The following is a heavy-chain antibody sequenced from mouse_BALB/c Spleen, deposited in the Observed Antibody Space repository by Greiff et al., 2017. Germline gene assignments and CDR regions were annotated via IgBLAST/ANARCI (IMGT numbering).Heavy chain of an antibody. J-gene: IGHJ2*01. D-gene: IGHD2-1*01. V-gene: IGHV1-9*01. CDR1: GYTFSSYW. CDR2: ILPGSGST. CDR3: ARGDFYYGYFDY. Sequence: QVQLQQSGAELMKPGASVKISCKATGYTFSSYWIEWVKQRPGHGLEWIGEILPGSGSTNYNEKFKGKATFTADTSSNTAYMQLSSLTSEDSAVYYCARGDFYYGYFDYWGQGTTLTVSS.